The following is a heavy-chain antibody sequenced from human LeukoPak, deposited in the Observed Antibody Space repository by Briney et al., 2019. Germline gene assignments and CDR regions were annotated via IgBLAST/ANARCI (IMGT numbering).Heavy chain of an antibody. D-gene: IGHD3-3*01. V-gene: IGHV3-23*01. J-gene: IGHJ6*03. CDR3: AARRGYYHYMDI. CDR2: ISNSGSNT. CDR1: GFTFSSYA. Sequence: GGSLRLSCAASGFTFSSYAVASVRQAPGKGLKWVSSISNSGSNTYYADSVKGRFTISRDNSKNTLSLQMNSLTAEDTAVYYCAARRGYYHYMDIWGKGTTVTVSS.